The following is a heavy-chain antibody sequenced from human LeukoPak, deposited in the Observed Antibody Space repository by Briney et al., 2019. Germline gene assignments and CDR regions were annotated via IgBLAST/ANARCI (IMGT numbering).Heavy chain of an antibody. CDR2: ISDSSGFA. J-gene: IGHJ6*02. V-gene: IGHV3-11*06. CDR3: ARDSSMDV. CDR1: GFTFSDYY. Sequence: PGGSLRLSCAASGFTFSDYYMGWIRQAPGKGLEWVSYISDSSGFANYADFVKGRFTISRDNAKNSLYLQMNSLRAEDTAVYYCARDSSMDVWGQGTTVTVSS.